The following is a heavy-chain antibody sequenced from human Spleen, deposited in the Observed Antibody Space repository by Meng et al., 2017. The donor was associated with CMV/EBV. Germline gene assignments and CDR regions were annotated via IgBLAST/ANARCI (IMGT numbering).Heavy chain of an antibody. D-gene: IGHD3/OR15-3a*01. CDR2: IYSGGTT. Sequence: LPSHVSGSSLPRGGYYWTWIRQPPEKGLEWIGYIYSGGTTYYNPSLTSRATISMGASEGQFSLTLRSVTASDTAVYYCAGRGRGTFAFWGQGILVTVSS. CDR1: GSSLPRGGYY. CDR3: AGRGRGTFAF. J-gene: IGHJ5*01. V-gene: IGHV4-31*02.